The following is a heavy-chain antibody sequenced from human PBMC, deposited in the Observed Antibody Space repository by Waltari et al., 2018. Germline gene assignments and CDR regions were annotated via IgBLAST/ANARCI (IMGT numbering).Heavy chain of an antibody. V-gene: IGHV1-69*13. D-gene: IGHD2-2*01. CDR2: IIPIFGTE. J-gene: IGHJ4*02. CDR1: GGTFSSYA. CDR3: ARDRYCSSTSCYGNFDY. Sequence: QVQLVQSGAEVKKPGSSVKVSCKASGGTFSSYAISWVRQAPGQGLEWMGGIIPIFGTENYEQKFQGRVRMTADESTSTAYMELSSLRSEDTAVYYCARDRYCSSTSCYGNFDYWGQGTLVTVSS.